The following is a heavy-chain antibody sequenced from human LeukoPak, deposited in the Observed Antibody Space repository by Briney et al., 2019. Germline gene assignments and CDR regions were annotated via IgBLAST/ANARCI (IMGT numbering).Heavy chain of an antibody. CDR2: IYSGGST. CDR1: GFTVSSNY. J-gene: IGHJ4*02. Sequence: GGSLRLSCAASGFTVSSNYMSWVRHAPGKGLEWGSVIYSGGSTYYADSVKGRFTISRDNSKNTLYLQMNSLRGEDTAVYYCASGGIAVADSFWGQGTLVTVSS. V-gene: IGHV3-53*01. CDR3: ASGGIAVADSF. D-gene: IGHD6-19*01.